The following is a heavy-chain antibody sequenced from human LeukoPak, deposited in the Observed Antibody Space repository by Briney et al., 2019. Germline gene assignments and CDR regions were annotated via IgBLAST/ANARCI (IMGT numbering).Heavy chain of an antibody. CDR1: GGSISPYY. D-gene: IGHD1-26*01. Sequence: SETLSLTCTASGGSISPYYWSWIRQPPGKGLEWIGYIYYSGSTNYNPSLKSRVIITVDTSKNQFSLKLNSVTAADTAMYYCARHGGGGESYPRVFDYWGRGNLVTVSS. CDR2: IYYSGST. V-gene: IGHV4-59*08. CDR3: ARHGGGGESYPRVFDY. J-gene: IGHJ4*02.